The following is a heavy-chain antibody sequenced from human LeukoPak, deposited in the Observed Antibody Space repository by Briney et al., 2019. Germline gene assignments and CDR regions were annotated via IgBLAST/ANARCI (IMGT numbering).Heavy chain of an antibody. CDR3: ARAALTCGNSGCYYYFDF. V-gene: IGHV3-11*01. CDR2: IRSSGRTM. CDR1: GFSFSDYY. J-gene: IGHJ4*02. D-gene: IGHD2-15*01. Sequence: GGSLRLSCAASGFSFSDYYMSWIRQAPGKGLEWVSHIRSSGRTMYYTDSVKGRFTISRDNARSSLFLQMPRLRDDYTAVYYCARAALTCGNSGCYYYFDFWGQGIPVTVSS.